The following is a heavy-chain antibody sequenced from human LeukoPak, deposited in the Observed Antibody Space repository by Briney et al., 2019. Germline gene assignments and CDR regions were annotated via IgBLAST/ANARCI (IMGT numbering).Heavy chain of an antibody. CDR3: ARDRTGYSSSWYDC. D-gene: IGHD6-13*01. V-gene: IGHV3-20*04. CDR2: INWNGGST. CDR1: GFTFDDYG. J-gene: IGHJ5*01. Sequence: PGGSLRLSCAASGFTFDDYGMSWVRQAPGKGLEWVSGINWNGGSTGYADSVKGRFTISRDNAKNSLYLQMNSLRAEDTALYYWARDRTGYSSSWYDCWGQGTLVTVSS.